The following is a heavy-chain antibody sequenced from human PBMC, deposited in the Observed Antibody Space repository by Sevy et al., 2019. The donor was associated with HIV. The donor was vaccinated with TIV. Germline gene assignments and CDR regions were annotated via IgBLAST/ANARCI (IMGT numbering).Heavy chain of an antibody. CDR1: GFSISGYG. D-gene: IGHD3-10*01. CDR3: AKVYYYDSGTVIPRGMDV. Sequence: GGSLRLSCAASGFSISGYGMHWVRQAPGKGLEWVAVIWYDGTNKEYADSVKGRFTISRDNSKNTLYLQMNSLRAEDTAVYYCAKVYYYDSGTVIPRGMDVWGQGTTVTVSS. CDR2: IWYDGTNK. J-gene: IGHJ6*02. V-gene: IGHV3-33*06.